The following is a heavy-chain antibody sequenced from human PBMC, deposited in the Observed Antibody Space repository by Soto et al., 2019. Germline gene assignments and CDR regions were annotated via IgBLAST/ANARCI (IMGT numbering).Heavy chain of an antibody. D-gene: IGHD2-15*01. Sequence: SETLSLTCTVSGGSISSSSYYWGWIRQPPGKGLEWIGSIYYSGSTYYKPSLKSRVTKSVDTSKNQFSLKMSSVTAADTAVYYCSRHSPYCSGGSCYGEGDHEFDYWGQGTLVTVSS. CDR1: GGSISSSSYY. CDR2: IYYSGST. CDR3: SRHSPYCSGGSCYGEGDHEFDY. V-gene: IGHV4-39*01. J-gene: IGHJ4*02.